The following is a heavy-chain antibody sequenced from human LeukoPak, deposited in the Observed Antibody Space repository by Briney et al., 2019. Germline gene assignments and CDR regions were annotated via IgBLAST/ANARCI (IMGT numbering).Heavy chain of an antibody. CDR3: ARALDSSGLFDY. D-gene: IGHD3-22*01. J-gene: IGHJ4*02. V-gene: IGHV4-59*01. Sequence: SETLSLTCTVSGGSISSYYWSWIRQPPGKGLEWIGYIYYSGNTNYNPSLKSRVTISVDTSKNQFSLKLSSVTAADTAVYYCARALDSSGLFDYWGQGTLVTVSP. CDR1: GGSISSYY. CDR2: IYYSGNT.